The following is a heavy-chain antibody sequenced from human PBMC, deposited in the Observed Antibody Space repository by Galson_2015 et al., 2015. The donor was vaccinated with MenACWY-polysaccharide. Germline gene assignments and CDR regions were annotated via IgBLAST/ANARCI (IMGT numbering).Heavy chain of an antibody. V-gene: IGHV1-46*03. J-gene: IGHJ6*02. CDR1: GYTFTSYY. CDR2: INPSGGST. D-gene: IGHD6-19*01. CDR3: ASGPIAVAGLRDYGMDV. Sequence: SVKVSCKASGYTFTSYYMHWVRQAPGQGLEWMGIINPSGGSTSYAQKFQGRVTMTRDTSTSTVYMELSSLRSEDTAVYYCASGPIAVAGLRDYGMDVWGRGTTVTVSS.